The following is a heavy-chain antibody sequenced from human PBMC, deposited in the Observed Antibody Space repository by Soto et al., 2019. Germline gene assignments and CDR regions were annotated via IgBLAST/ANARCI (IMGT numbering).Heavy chain of an antibody. J-gene: IGHJ4*02. V-gene: IGHV4-34*01. CDR1: GGSFSGYY. CDR3: ARGERARTSLVFD. CDR2: INHSGST. Sequence: QVQLQQWGAGLLKPSETLSLTCAVYGGSFSGYYWSWIRQPPGKGLEWIGEINHSGSTNYIPSLKSRVTISVDTSKNQFSLKLSSVTAADTAVYYCARGERARTSLVFDWGQGTLVTVSS. D-gene: IGHD2-2*01.